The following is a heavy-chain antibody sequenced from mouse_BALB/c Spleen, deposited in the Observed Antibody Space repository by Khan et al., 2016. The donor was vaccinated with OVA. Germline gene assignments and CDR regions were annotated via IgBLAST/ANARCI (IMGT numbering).Heavy chain of an antibody. Sequence: EVQLQESGPGLVKPSQSLSLTCTVTGYSITSDYAWNWIRQFPGNKLEWMGYISSTGSTSYNPSLKSRISIPRDTSKNQFFLHRNSVTTEDTATYYGARSLYYSDSYAMDYWGQGTSVTVSS. CDR1: GYSITSDYA. CDR3: ARSLYYSDSYAMDY. D-gene: IGHD2-13*01. J-gene: IGHJ4*01. V-gene: IGHV3-2*02. CDR2: ISSTGST.